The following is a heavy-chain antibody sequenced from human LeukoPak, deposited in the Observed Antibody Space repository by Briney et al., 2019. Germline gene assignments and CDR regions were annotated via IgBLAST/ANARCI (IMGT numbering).Heavy chain of an antibody. J-gene: IGHJ4*02. CDR1: GFTFSSYW. Sequence: PGGSLRLSCAASGFTFSSYWMSWVRQAPGKGLGWVAVIWNDGNIKFYADSVKGRFTISGDNSKNTLYLQMNSLRAEDTAVYYCARDRLGPLDYWGQGTLVTVSS. V-gene: IGHV3-33*08. CDR3: ARDRLGPLDY. D-gene: IGHD6-19*01. CDR2: IWNDGNIK.